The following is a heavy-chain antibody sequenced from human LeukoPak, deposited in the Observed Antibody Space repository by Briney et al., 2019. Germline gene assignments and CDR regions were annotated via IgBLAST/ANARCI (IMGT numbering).Heavy chain of an antibody. CDR3: ARCLAYGDYVTFGY. Sequence: SETLSLTCTVSGGSISSSSYYWGWIRQPPGKGLEWIGSIYYSGSTYYNPSLKSRVTISVDTSKNQFSLKLSSVTAADAAVYYCARCLAYGDYVTFGYWGQGTLVTVSS. J-gene: IGHJ4*02. V-gene: IGHV4-39*01. CDR2: IYYSGST. D-gene: IGHD4-17*01. CDR1: GGSISSSSYY.